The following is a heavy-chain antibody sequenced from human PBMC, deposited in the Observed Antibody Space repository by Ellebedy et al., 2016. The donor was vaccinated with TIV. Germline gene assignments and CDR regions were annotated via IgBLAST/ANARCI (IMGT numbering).Heavy chain of an antibody. CDR3: ARAIYGASYL. V-gene: IGHV3-7*01. D-gene: IGHD4-17*01. CDR1: GFSFRNYW. Sequence: GGSLRLSCEASGFSFRNYWMSWVRQAPGRGLEWVANINEDGTKKHYVDSVRGRFTISRDYAGNSLFLQMNSLGAEDTAVYYCARAIYGASYLWGRGTLVTASS. CDR2: INEDGTKK. J-gene: IGHJ2*01.